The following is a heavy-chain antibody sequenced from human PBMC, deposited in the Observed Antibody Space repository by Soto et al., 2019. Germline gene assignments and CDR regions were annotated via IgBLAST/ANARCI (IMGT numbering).Heavy chain of an antibody. J-gene: IGHJ6*02. CDR1: GFTFISYE. V-gene: IGHV3-48*03. Sequence: GGSLRLSCAASGFTFISYEMNLVRQAPWKGLEWVSYISSSGSTIYYADSVKGRFTISRDNAKNSLYLQMNSLRAEDTAVYYCARVGYVWGSYRSYGMDVWGQGTTVTVSS. CDR2: ISSSGSTI. CDR3: ARVGYVWGSYRSYGMDV. D-gene: IGHD3-16*02.